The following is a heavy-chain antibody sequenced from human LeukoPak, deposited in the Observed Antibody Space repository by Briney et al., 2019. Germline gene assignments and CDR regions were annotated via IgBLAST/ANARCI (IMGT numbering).Heavy chain of an antibody. CDR2: IFGSGGST. J-gene: IGHJ6*03. CDR3: ARGGYSYGYVDYYYYMDV. V-gene: IGHV3-23*01. CDR1: GFTFSSYA. Sequence: GGSLGLSCAASGFTFSSYAMYWVRQAPGKGLEWVSGIFGSGGSTHYADSVKGRFTISRHNSKNTLYLQMNSLRAEDTAVYYCARGGYSYGYVDYYYYMDVWGKGTTVTVSS. D-gene: IGHD5-18*01.